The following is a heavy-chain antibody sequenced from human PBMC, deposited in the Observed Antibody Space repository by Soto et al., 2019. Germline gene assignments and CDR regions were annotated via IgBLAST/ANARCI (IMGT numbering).Heavy chain of an antibody. CDR1: GITFSSYA. V-gene: IGHV3-23*01. J-gene: IGHJ4*02. D-gene: IGHD6-13*01. CDR3: AKEVYIAAAGQNDY. CDR2: ISGSGGST. Sequence: GGSLRLSCAAAGITFSSYAMSWVRRAPGKGLEWVSAISGSGGSTYYADSVKGRFTISRDNSKNTLYLQMNSLRAEDTAVYYCAKEVYIAAAGQNDYWGQGTLVTVSS.